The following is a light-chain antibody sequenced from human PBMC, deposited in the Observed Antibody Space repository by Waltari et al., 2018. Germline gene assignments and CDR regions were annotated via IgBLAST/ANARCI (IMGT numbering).Light chain of an antibody. V-gene: IGKV4-1*01. Sequence: DIVMTQSPDSLTVSLGERATINCKSSQTILYSSSNKNYLAWYQQKPRQPPKLLIYWASTRESGVPDRFSGTGSGTDFTLAISRLEPEDFAVYYCQKYGSTPRPFGGGTKVEIK. CDR1: QTILYSSSNKNY. CDR2: WAS. J-gene: IGKJ4*01. CDR3: QKYGSTPRP.